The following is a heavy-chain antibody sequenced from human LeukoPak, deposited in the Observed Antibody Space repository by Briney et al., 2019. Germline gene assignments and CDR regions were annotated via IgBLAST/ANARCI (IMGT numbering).Heavy chain of an antibody. J-gene: IGHJ6*03. CDR3: ARGGALGVPAAPYYYYYYMDV. V-gene: IGHV3-64*01. CDR2: ISSNGGST. CDR1: GFTFSSYA. D-gene: IGHD2-2*01. Sequence: GGSLRLSCAASGFTFSSYAMHWVRQAPGKGLEYVSAISSNGGSTYYANSVKGRFTISRDNSKNTLYLQMGSLRAEDMAVYYCARGGALGVPAAPYYYYYYMDVWGKGTTVTVSS.